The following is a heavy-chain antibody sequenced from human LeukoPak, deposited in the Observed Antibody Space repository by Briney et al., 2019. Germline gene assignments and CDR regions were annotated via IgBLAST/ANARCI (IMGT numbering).Heavy chain of an antibody. V-gene: IGHV3-49*04. CDR3: ASSRRYGEFVFDY. D-gene: IGHD3-10*01. CDR2: IRSKANGGTT. CDR1: GFTFGDYA. Sequence: QSGGSLRLSCTVSGFTFGDYAMNWVRQAPGKGLEWVGFIRSKANGGTTDYAASVKGRFAISRDDSKRSLYLQMNSLKTEDTAVYYCASSRRYGEFVFDYWCQGTLVIVPS. J-gene: IGHJ4*02.